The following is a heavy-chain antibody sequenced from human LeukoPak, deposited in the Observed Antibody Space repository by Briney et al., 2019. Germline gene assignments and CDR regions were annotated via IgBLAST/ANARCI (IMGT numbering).Heavy chain of an antibody. D-gene: IGHD3-3*01. CDR3: ASGEAYYDFWSGYKAFDY. CDR1: GYTFTSYY. V-gene: IGHV1-46*01. Sequence: GASVKVSCKASGYTFTSYYMHWVRQAPGQGLEWMGIINPSGGSTSYAQKFQGRVTMTRDTSTSTVYMGLSSLRSEDTAVYYCASGEAYYDFWSGYKAFDYWGQGTLVTVSS. CDR2: INPSGGST. J-gene: IGHJ4*02.